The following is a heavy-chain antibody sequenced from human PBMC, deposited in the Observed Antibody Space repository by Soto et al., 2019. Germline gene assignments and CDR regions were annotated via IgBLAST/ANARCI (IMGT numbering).Heavy chain of an antibody. V-gene: IGHV3-30-3*01. Sequence: GGSLRLSCAASGFTFSSYAMHWVRQAPGKGLEWVAVISYDGSNKYYADSVKGRFTISRDNSKNTLYLQMNSLRAEDTAVYYCARVMAVAGPPYFYYYYGMDVWGQGTTVTVSS. D-gene: IGHD6-19*01. CDR3: ARVMAVAGPPYFYYYYGMDV. CDR2: ISYDGSNK. J-gene: IGHJ6*02. CDR1: GFTFSSYA.